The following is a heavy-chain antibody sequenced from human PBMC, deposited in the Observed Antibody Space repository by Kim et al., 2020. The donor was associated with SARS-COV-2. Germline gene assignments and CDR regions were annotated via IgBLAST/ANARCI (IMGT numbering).Heavy chain of an antibody. D-gene: IGHD4-17*01. CDR3: ATRNYGALRHECMDV. V-gene: IGHV1-69*01. Sequence: KFQGRVTITADESTSTAYMELSSLRSEDTAVYYCATRNYGALRHECMDVWGQGTTVTVSS. J-gene: IGHJ6*02.